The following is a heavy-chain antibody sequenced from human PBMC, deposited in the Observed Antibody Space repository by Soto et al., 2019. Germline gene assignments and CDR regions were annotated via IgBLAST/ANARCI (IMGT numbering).Heavy chain of an antibody. V-gene: IGHV3-30-3*01. D-gene: IGHD6-13*01. CDR1: GFTFSSYA. J-gene: IGHJ6*02. CDR2: ISYDGSNK. CDR3: ARHYGRLQQLVYYYYYYGMDV. Sequence: GGSLRLSCAASGFTFSSYAMHWVRQAPGKGLEWVAVISYDGSNKYYADSVKGRFTISRDNSKNTLYLQMNSVRAEDTAVYYCARHYGRLQQLVYYYYYYGMDVWGQGTTVTVSS.